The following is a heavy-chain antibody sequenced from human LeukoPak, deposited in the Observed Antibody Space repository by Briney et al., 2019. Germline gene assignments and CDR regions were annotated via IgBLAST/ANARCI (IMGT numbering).Heavy chain of an antibody. D-gene: IGHD6-13*01. CDR3: ARDKTYSSSWYGYDY. V-gene: IGHV3-7*03. Sequence: GGSLRLSCAASEFTFSSYWMSWVPQATGKGLEWVANIKEDGSEKYYVDSVKGRFTISRDNARKSLYLQMNSLRAEDTDVYYCARDKTYSSSWYGYDYWGQGTLVTVSS. J-gene: IGHJ4*02. CDR1: EFTFSSYW. CDR2: IKEDGSEK.